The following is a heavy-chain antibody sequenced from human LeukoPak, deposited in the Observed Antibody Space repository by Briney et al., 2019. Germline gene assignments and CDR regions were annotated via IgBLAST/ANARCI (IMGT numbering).Heavy chain of an antibody. CDR1: GFSLSTSGMC. CDR2: IDWDDDK. J-gene: IGHJ4*02. D-gene: IGHD3-22*01. V-gene: IGHV2-70*11. Sequence: SGPALVKPTQTLTLTCTFSGFSLSTSGMCASWVRQPPGKALEWLARIDWDDDKYYSTSLKTRLTISKNTSKNQVVLTMTNMDPVDTATYYCARYYYDSSGYSFDYWGQGTLVTVSS. CDR3: ARYYYDSSGYSFDY.